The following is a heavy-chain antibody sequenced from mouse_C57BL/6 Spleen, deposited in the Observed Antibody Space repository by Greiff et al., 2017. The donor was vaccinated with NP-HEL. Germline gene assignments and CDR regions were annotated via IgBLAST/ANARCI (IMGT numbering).Heavy chain of an antibody. CDR2: IYPRSGNT. Sequence: QVQLQQSGAELARPGASVKLSCKASGYTFTSYGISWVKQRTGQGLEWIGEIYPRSGNTYYNETFKGKATLTADKSSSTAYMELRSLTSEDSAVYFCARSNYGSFRHWYFDVWGTGTTVTVSS. CDR1: GYTFTSYG. V-gene: IGHV1-81*01. D-gene: IGHD1-1*01. CDR3: ARSNYGSFRHWYFDV. J-gene: IGHJ1*03.